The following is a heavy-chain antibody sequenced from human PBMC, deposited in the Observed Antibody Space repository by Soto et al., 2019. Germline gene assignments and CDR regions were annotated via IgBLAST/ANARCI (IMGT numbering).Heavy chain of an antibody. D-gene: IGHD5-12*01. CDR2: IIPIFGTA. CDR3: ATTATMQSFDY. CDR1: GGTFSSYA. Sequence: ASVKVSCKASGGTFSSYAISWVRQAPGQGLEWMGGIIPIFGTANYAQKFQGRVTITADESTSTAYMELSSLRSEDTAVYYCATTATMQSFDYWGQGTLVTVSS. J-gene: IGHJ4*02. V-gene: IGHV1-69*13.